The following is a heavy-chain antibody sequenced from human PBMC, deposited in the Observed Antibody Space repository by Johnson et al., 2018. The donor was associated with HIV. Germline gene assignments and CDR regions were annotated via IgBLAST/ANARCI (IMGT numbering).Heavy chain of an antibody. D-gene: IGHD6-19*01. CDR1: GFTFSSYA. V-gene: IGHV3-30*04. Sequence: QLVESGGGVVQPGRSLRLSCAASGFTFSSYAMHWVRQAPGKGLEWVAVISYDGSNKYYAGSVKGRFTIPREHSKNTLYLQMNSLRVGDTAVYYCARAVAGTWFDIWGQGTMVTVSS. CDR3: ARAVAGTWFDI. CDR2: ISYDGSNK. J-gene: IGHJ3*02.